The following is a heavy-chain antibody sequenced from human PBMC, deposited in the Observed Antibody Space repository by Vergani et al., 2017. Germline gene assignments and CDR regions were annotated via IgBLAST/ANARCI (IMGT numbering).Heavy chain of an antibody. CDR3: AKDLEYGSGSYYGIFDY. D-gene: IGHD3-10*01. CDR2: ISGSGGST. Sequence: EVQLVESGGGLVQPGRSLRLSCAASGFIFDDYAMHWVRQAPGKGLEWVSGISGSGGSTYYADSVKGRFTISRDNSKNTLYLQMNSLRAEDTAVYYCAKDLEYGSGSYYGIFDYWGQGTLVTVSS. J-gene: IGHJ4*02. CDR1: GFIFDDYA. V-gene: IGHV3-23*04.